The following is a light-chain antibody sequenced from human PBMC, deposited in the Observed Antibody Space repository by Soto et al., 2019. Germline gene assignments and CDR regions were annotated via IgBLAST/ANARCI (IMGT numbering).Light chain of an antibody. J-gene: IGKJ4*01. CDR1: QSVGTW. CDR3: QQASSFPLT. Sequence: GDRVTVTCRASQSVGTWLAWYQQKPGRAPNLLIYDASTLASAVPSRFSGSGSGTEFTLTISSLQPEDSATYYCQQASSFPLTFGGGTKVDIK. CDR2: DAS. V-gene: IGKV1-12*01.